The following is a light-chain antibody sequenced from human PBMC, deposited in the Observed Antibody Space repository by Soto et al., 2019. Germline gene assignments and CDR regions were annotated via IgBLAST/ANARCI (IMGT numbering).Light chain of an antibody. CDR3: QQYNNWPFS. Sequence: EIVMTQSPAPLSVSPGERATLSCMAGQGVTTNFAWYQQKSGQSPRLIIYDVSIRATGVPARFSGTGSETDFTLTISGLQSEDAAVYFCQQYNNWPFSLGQGTRLEI. V-gene: IGKV3-15*01. CDR1: QGVTTN. J-gene: IGKJ5*01. CDR2: DVS.